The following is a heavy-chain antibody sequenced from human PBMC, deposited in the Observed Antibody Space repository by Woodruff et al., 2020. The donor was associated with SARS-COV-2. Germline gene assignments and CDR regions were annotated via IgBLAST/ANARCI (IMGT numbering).Heavy chain of an antibody. V-gene: IGHV1-69*01. CDR2: GTA. D-gene: IGHD4-17*01. Sequence: GTANYAQKFQGRVTITADESTSTAYMELSSLRSEDTAVYYCASFGGDYDSDYWGQGTLVTVSS. CDR3: ASFGGDYDSDY. J-gene: IGHJ4*02.